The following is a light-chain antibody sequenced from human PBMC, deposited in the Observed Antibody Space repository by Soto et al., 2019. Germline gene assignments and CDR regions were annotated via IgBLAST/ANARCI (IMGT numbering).Light chain of an antibody. V-gene: IGKV1-39*01. CDR3: QQTYSTPFT. CDR2: STY. CDR1: QSIKSF. Sequence: DIQMTQSPSSLSASVGDRVTITCRASQSIKSFLNWYQQKPGKAPNLLIYSTYTLEGGVPSRFSGSGSGTEFTLAISSLQPEDFATYYCQQTYSTPFTFGQGTTLEIK. J-gene: IGKJ2*01.